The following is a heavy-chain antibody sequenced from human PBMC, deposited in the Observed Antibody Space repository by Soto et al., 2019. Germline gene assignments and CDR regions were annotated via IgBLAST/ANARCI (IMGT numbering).Heavy chain of an antibody. CDR1: GGSISSHY. Sequence: SETLSLTCTVSGGSISSHYWSWIRQPPGKGLEWIGYIYYSGSTNYNPSLKSRVTISVDTSKNQFSLKLSSVTAADTAVYFCASHKRAVAARADSWGQGRLVTVSS. CDR3: ASHKRAVAARADS. D-gene: IGHD6-6*01. CDR2: IYYSGST. V-gene: IGHV4-59*08. J-gene: IGHJ4*02.